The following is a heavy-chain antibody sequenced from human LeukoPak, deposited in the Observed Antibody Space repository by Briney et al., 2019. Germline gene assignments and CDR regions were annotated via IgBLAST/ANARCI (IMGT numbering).Heavy chain of an antibody. CDR3: ARGGVVVVPAATYPLWY. J-gene: IGHJ4*02. V-gene: IGHV1-69*13. D-gene: IGHD2-2*01. Sequence: ASVKVSCKASGGTFSSYAISWVRQAPGQGLEWMGGIIPIFGTANYAQKFQGRVTITADESTSTAYMELSSLRSEDTAVYYCARGGVVVVPAATYPLWYWGQGTLVTVSS. CDR2: IIPIFGTA. CDR1: GGTFSSYA.